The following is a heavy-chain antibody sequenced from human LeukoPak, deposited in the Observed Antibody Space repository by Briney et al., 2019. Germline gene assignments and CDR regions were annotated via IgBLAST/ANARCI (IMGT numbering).Heavy chain of an antibody. CDR1: GGSISSFDW. Sequence: SQTLSLTCAVSGGSISSFDWWSWVIQPPGKRLEWIGEIHHNGGTNYNPSLKSRVTISEDKSKNQLSLQLTSVTAADTAIYYCATSAAYCLDYWGQGTLVTVSS. V-gene: IGHV4-4*02. D-gene: IGHD1-26*01. CDR2: IHHNGGT. CDR3: ATSAAYCLDY. J-gene: IGHJ4*02.